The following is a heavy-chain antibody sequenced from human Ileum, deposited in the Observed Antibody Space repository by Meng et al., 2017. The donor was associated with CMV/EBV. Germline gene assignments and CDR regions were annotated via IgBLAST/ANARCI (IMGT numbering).Heavy chain of an antibody. V-gene: IGHV4-39*02. D-gene: IGHD3-3*01. CDR3: VRDSRVEWFSY. CDR1: RDSSDTHTHY. Sequence: SETLSLTCTVSRDSSDTHTHYWGWIRQAPGKGLEWIGSISFGGTTYHNPSLRSRVTIFLDTSRRQFFLKLSSVTVSDTAVYYCVRDSRVEWFSYWGQG. CDR2: ISFGGTT. J-gene: IGHJ4*02.